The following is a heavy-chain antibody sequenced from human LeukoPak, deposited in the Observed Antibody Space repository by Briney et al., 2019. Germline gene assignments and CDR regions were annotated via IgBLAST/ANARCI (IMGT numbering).Heavy chain of an antibody. V-gene: IGHV1-18*01. Sequence: ASVKVSCKAPGYTFTTYGISWVRQAPGQGLEWLGRISDYNGNTNYAQKLQGRVTMTTDTSTNTAYMQLRSLRSDDTAVYYCARGHNYYDSSGYDGDSDYWGQGTLVTVSS. CDR2: ISDYNGNT. CDR3: ARGHNYYDSSGYDGDSDY. J-gene: IGHJ4*02. CDR1: GYTFTTYG. D-gene: IGHD3-22*01.